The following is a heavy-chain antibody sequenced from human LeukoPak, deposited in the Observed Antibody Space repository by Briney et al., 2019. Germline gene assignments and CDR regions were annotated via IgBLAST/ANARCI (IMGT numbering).Heavy chain of an antibody. Sequence: GGSLRLSCAASGFTFSDYYMSWIRQAPGKGLEWVSYISSSGSTIYYADSVKGRFTISRGNAKNSLYLQMNSLRAEDTAVYYCARDRLAFGYYYYMDVWGKGTTVTVSS. CDR2: ISSSGSTI. CDR1: GFTFSDYY. CDR3: ARDRLAFGYYYYMDV. J-gene: IGHJ6*03. D-gene: IGHD3-9*01. V-gene: IGHV3-11*01.